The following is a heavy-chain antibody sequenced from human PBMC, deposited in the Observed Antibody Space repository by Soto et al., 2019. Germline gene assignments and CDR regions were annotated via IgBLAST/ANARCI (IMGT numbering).Heavy chain of an antibody. Sequence: EVQLLESGGGLVQPGGSLRLSCAASGFTFSSYAMSWVRQAPGKGLEWVSAISGSGGSTYYADSVKGRFTISRDNSKNTLYLQMNSLRAEDTAVYYCAKWAPRYYSGGSCYSFRFDPWGQGTLVTVSS. CDR3: AKWAPRYYSGGSCYSFRFDP. CDR2: ISGSGGST. J-gene: IGHJ5*02. CDR1: GFTFSSYA. D-gene: IGHD2-15*01. V-gene: IGHV3-23*01.